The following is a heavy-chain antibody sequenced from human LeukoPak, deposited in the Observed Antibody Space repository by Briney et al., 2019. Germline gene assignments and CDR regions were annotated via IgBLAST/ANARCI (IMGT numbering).Heavy chain of an antibody. Sequence: ASVKVSCKASGYTFTSYDINWVRQATGQGLEWMGWMNPNSGNTGYAQKFQGRVTITTDESTSTAYMELSSLRSEDTAVYYCARVVPLAAGYDRAGYYFDYWGQGTLVTVSS. J-gene: IGHJ4*02. CDR1: GYTFTSYD. CDR3: ARVVPLAAGYDRAGYYFDY. V-gene: IGHV1-8*01. D-gene: IGHD3-22*01. CDR2: MNPNSGNT.